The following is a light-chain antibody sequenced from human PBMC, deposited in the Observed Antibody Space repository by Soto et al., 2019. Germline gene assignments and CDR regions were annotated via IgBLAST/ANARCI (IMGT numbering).Light chain of an antibody. CDR2: EVT. CDR1: RSDVGGYDF. J-gene: IGLJ1*01. CDR3: SQYVSSKNYV. V-gene: IGLV2-14*01. Sequence: QSVLTQPASVSGSPGQSITISCTGTRSDVGGYDFVSWYQQHPGKAPRVVLYEVTNRPSGVSDRFSGSKSGNTASLTISGLQAEDEADYYRSQYVSSKNYVFGTGTKV.